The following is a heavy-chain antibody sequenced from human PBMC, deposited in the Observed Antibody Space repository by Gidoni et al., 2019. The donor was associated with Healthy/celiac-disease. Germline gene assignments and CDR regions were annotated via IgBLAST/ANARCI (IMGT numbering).Heavy chain of an antibody. D-gene: IGHD3-3*01. J-gene: IGHJ6*02. CDR1: AFALSARGMC. V-gene: IGHV2-70*01. Sequence: QVTLRKSGPAMVKPTRTLTLTCDFSAFALSARGMCVSWLGQPPGKALEWLALIDWDDDKYYSTSLKTRLTISKDTSKNQLVLTMTNMDPVDTATYYCARMPPLADMRSGYSAYYYYGMDVWGQGTTVTVSS. CDR3: ARMPPLADMRSGYSAYYYYGMDV. CDR2: IDWDDDK.